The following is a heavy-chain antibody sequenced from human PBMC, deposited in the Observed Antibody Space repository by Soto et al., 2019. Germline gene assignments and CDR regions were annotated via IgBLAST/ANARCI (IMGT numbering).Heavy chain of an antibody. D-gene: IGHD3-10*01. V-gene: IGHV3-66*01. CDR2: IYSGGSGTT. J-gene: IGHJ6*02. CDR3: AKDRGAAVGYGMDV. CDR1: GFTVSSNY. Sequence: GGSLRLSCAASGFTVSSNYMSWVRQAPRKGLEWVSVIYSGGSGTTYYADSVKGRFTISRDISKNTVYLQMNSLRAEDTAVYYCAKDRGAAVGYGMDVWGQGTTVTVSS.